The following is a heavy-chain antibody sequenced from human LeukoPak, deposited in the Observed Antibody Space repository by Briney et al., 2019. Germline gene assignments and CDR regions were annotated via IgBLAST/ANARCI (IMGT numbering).Heavy chain of an antibody. CDR1: GFTFSSYA. CDR3: AKWGDYDVLTGYYVPDY. Sequence: GSLRLSCAASGFTFSSYAMSWVRQAPGKGLEWVSAISGSGGSTYYADSVKGRFTISRDNSKNTLYLQMNSLRAEDTAVYYCAKWGDYDVLTGYYVPDYWGQGTRVTVSS. CDR2: ISGSGGST. J-gene: IGHJ4*02. D-gene: IGHD3-9*01. V-gene: IGHV3-23*01.